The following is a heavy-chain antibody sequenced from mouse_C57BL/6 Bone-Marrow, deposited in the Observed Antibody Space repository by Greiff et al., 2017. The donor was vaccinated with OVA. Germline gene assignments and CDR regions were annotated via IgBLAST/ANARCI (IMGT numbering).Heavy chain of an antibody. CDR3: ARGIPFDQ. CDR2: IYPGDGDS. Sequence: QVQLQQSGAELVKPGASVKISCTASGYAFSGYWMNWVRQRPGTGLEWIGLIYPGDGDSTSIGIFSDKATLTADKSSSTAYMQLSSLTSEDSAVYFCARGIPFDQWGQGTSLTVSS. J-gene: IGHJ2*02. V-gene: IGHV1-80*01. CDR1: GYAFSGYW.